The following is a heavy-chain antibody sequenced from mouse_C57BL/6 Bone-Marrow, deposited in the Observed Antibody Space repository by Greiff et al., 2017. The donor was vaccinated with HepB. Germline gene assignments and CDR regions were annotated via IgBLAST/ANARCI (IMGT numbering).Heavy chain of an antibody. CDR2: SRNKANDYTT. D-gene: IGHD1-1*02. CDR3: ARDASLYGPFAY. V-gene: IGHV7-1*01. J-gene: IGHJ3*01. CDR1: GFTFSDFY. Sequence: DVMLVESGGGLVQSGRSLRLSCATSGFTFSDFYMEWVRQAPGKGLEWIAASRNKANDYTTEYSASVKGRFIVSRDTSQSILYLQMNALRAEDTAMYYCARDASLYGPFAYWGQGTLVTVSA.